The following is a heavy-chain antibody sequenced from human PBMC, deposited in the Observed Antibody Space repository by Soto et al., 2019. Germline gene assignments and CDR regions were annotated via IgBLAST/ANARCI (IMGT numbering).Heavy chain of an antibody. CDR3: ARSPRQLIHFDY. CDR1: GGSISSGGYY. CDR2: IYYRGST. V-gene: IGHV4-31*03. D-gene: IGHD2-2*01. J-gene: IGHJ4*02. Sequence: QVQLQESGPGLVKPSQTLSLTCTVSGGSISSGGYYWSWIRQHPGKGLEWIGYIYYRGSTYYNPSLMSRXXIXVXXAKNQSSLKLSSVTAADTAVYYYARSPRQLIHFDYWGQGTLVTVSS.